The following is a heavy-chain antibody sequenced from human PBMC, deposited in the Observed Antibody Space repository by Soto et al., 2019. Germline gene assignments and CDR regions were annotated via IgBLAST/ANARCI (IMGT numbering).Heavy chain of an antibody. CDR2: ISYDGSNK. CDR1: GFTFSSYG. V-gene: IGHV3-30*18. D-gene: IGHD2-8*02. Sequence: QVQLVESGGGVVQPGRSLRLSCAASGFTFSSYGMHWVRQAPGKGLEWVAVISYDGSNKYYADSVKGRFTISRDNSKNTLYLQMNSLRAEDTAVYYCAKEGEVVYAKPSYYYYGMDVWGQGTTVTVSS. J-gene: IGHJ6*02. CDR3: AKEGEVVYAKPSYYYYGMDV.